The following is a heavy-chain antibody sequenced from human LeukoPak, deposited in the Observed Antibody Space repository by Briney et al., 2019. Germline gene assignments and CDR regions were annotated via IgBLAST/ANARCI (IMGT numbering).Heavy chain of an antibody. V-gene: IGHV3-30*03. Sequence: GRSLRLSCAASGLTFSSYGMHWVRQAPGKGLEWVAVISYDGSNKYYADSVKGRFTISRDNSKNTLYLQMNSLRAEDTAVYYCARDLVGGYNSGITYYFDYWAREPWSPSPQ. D-gene: IGHD5-24*01. CDR1: GLTFSSYG. CDR3: ARDLVGGYNSGITYYFDY. CDR2: ISYDGSNK. J-gene: IGHJ4*02.